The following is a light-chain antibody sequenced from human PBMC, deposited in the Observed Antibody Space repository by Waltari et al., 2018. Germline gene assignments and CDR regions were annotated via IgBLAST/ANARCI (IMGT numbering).Light chain of an antibody. CDR3: QSYYNRSLV. Sequence: FMLTQPHSVSESPGKTVTISCTASSGRIATNYVHWYQQRPGSAPTTVIFDDRQRPSGVPDRFSGSIDDFSNSASLTSSELQTEDEADYYCQSYYNRSLVFGGGTRVTVL. V-gene: IGLV6-57*02. CDR2: DDR. J-gene: IGLJ2*01. CDR1: SGRIATNY.